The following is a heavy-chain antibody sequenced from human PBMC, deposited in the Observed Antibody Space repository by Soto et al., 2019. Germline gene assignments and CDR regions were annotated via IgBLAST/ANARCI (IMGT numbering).Heavy chain of an antibody. D-gene: IGHD5-12*01. CDR3: ARHLGYSGYDSLPPRSFLFDY. J-gene: IGHJ4*02. CDR2: IYPGDSDT. V-gene: IGHV5-51*01. CDR1: GYSFTSYW. Sequence: GGSLQISCKGSGYSFTSYWIGCVRQMPGKGLEWIGIIYPGDSDTRYSPSFQGQVTISADKSISTAYLQWSSLKASDTAMYYCARHLGYSGYDSLPPRSFLFDYWGQGTLVTVSS.